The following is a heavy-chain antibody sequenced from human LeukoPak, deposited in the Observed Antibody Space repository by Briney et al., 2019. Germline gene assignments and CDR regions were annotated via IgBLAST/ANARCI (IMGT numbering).Heavy chain of an antibody. CDR1: GYTFTSYY. J-gene: IGHJ6*02. D-gene: IGHD3-22*01. CDR2: INPSGGST. V-gene: IGHV1-46*01. Sequence: ASVKVSCKASGYTFTSYYMHWVRQAPGQGLEWMGIINPSGGSTSYAQKFQGRVTMTRDTSISTAYMELSRLRSDDTAVYYCARVFSGGSSGYSFYYYYGMDVWGQGTTVTVSS. CDR3: ARVFSGGSSGYSFYYYYGMDV.